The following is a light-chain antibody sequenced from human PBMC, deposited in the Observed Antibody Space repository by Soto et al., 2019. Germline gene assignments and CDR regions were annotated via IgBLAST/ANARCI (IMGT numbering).Light chain of an antibody. J-gene: IGLJ3*02. CDR1: SSDVGGYNS. V-gene: IGLV2-14*01. CDR2: EVS. CDR3: SSYTNINTRV. Sequence: QSALTQPASVSGSPGQSITISCNGTSSDVGGYNSVSWYQQHPGKAPELMIYEVSNRPSGVSNRFSGSKSGNTASLTISGLQAEDEADYYCSSYTNINTRVFGGGTKLTVL.